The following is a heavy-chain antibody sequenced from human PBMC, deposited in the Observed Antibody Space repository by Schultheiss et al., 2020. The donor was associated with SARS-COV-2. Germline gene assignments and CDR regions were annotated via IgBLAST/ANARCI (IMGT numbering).Heavy chain of an antibody. V-gene: IGHV4-59*12. Sequence: SETLSLTCTVSGGSISSYYWSWIRQPPGKGLEWIGEINHSGSTNYNPSLKSRVTMSVDTSKNQFSLKLSSVTAADTAVYYCARVSSHNGMDVWGQGTTVTVSS. J-gene: IGHJ6*02. D-gene: IGHD3-16*02. CDR2: INHSGST. CDR3: ARVSSHNGMDV. CDR1: GGSISSYY.